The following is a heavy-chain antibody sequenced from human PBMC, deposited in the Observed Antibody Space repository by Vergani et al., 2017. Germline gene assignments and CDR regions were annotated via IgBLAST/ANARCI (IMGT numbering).Heavy chain of an antibody. CDR3: ARDLXPLMGSSTSNPQWGWFDP. CDR2: ISDSGADT. D-gene: IGHD2-2*01. Sequence: EVQLLESGGGLVQPGGSLRLSCAASGFTFSTCAMSWVRQAPGTGLHWVSSISDSGADTYYADSVKGRFTISRDNAKNSLYLQMNSLRAEDTAVYYCARDLXPLMGSSTSNPQWGWFDPWGQGTLVTVSS. V-gene: IGHV3-23*01. J-gene: IGHJ5*01. CDR1: GFTFSTCA.